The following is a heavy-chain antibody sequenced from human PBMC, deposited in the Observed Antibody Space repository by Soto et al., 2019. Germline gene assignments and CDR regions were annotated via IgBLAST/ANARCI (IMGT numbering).Heavy chain of an antibody. J-gene: IGHJ4*02. CDR3: AKAGVSKYCSSLSCYLAY. D-gene: IGHD2-2*01. V-gene: IGHV3-23*01. CDR2: ISGSGGST. Sequence: GGSLRLSCAASGFTFSSYAMSWVRQAPGKGLEWVSAISGSGGSTYYADSVKGRFTISRDNSKNTLYLQMNSLRAEDTAVYYCAKAGVSKYCSSLSCYLAYWGQGTLVTVSS. CDR1: GFTFSSYA.